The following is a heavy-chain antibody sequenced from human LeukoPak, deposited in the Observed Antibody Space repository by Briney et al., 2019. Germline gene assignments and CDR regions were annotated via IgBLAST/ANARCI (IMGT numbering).Heavy chain of an antibody. V-gene: IGHV4-59*12. CDR2: IYYSGST. Sequence: SETLSLTCTVSGGSISSYYWSWIRQPPGKGLEWIGYIYYSGSTNYNPSLKSRVTISVDTSKNQFSLKLSSVTAADTAVYYCARALGYCSSXSCYVPKPYYXXMXVWGKGTTXTXXS. CDR3: ARALGYCSSXSCYVPKPYYXXMXV. CDR1: GGSISSYY. J-gene: IGHJ6*03. D-gene: IGHD2-2*01.